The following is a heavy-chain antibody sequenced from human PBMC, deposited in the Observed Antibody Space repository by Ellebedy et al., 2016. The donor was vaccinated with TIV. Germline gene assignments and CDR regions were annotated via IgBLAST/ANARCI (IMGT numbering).Heavy chain of an antibody. V-gene: IGHV3-7*03. Sequence: GESLKISCAASGFTFSYYTMHWVRQAPGKGLEWVAGIKQDGSVKDYLDSVKGRFTVSRDNAKNSLYLEMNSLRPEDTAVYYCARGHCSGSSCLFYYYGMDVWGQGTAVTVSS. CDR2: IKQDGSVK. J-gene: IGHJ6*02. CDR3: ARGHCSGSSCLFYYYGMDV. CDR1: GFTFSYYT. D-gene: IGHD2-15*01.